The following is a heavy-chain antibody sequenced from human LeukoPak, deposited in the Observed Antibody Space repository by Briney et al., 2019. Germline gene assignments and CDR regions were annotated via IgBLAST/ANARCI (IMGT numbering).Heavy chain of an antibody. CDR2: INLNNGGT. CDR1: GYTFTGYY. CDR3: ATYSGNYQSAY. V-gene: IGHV1-2*06. Sequence: GASVKVSCKASGYTFTGYYMHWVRQAPGQGLEWMGRINLNNGGTNYAQEFQGRVTMTRDTSISTAYMELSRLRSDDTAIYYCATYSGNYQSAYWGQGTLVTVSS. D-gene: IGHD1-26*01. J-gene: IGHJ4*02.